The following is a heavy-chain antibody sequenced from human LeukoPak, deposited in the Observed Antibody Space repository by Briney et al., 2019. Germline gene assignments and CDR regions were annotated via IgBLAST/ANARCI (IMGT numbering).Heavy chain of an antibody. Sequence: SETLSLTCAVYGGSFSGYYWSWIRQPPGKGLEWIGEINHSGSTNYNPSLKSRVTISVDTSKNQFSLKLSSVTAADTAVYYCAKHYMGSYDNRGLDYWGQGTLVTVSS. V-gene: IGHV4-34*01. CDR2: INHSGST. D-gene: IGHD3-10*01. J-gene: IGHJ4*02. CDR1: GGSFSGYY. CDR3: AKHYMGSYDNRGLDY.